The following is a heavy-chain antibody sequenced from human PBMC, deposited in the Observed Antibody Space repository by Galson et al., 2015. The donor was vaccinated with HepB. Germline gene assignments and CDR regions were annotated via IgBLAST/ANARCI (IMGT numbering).Heavy chain of an antibody. V-gene: IGHV3-49*03. CDR3: TRGGSLGQSDYYDSSGYYWHFDY. CDR2: IRSKAYGGTT. Sequence: SLRLSCAASGFTFGDYAMSWFRQAPGKGLEWVGFIRSKAYGGTTEYAASVKGRFTISRDDSKSIAYLQMNSLKTEDTAVYYCTRGGSLGQSDYYDSSGYYWHFDYWGQGTLVTVSS. D-gene: IGHD3-22*01. J-gene: IGHJ4*02. CDR1: GFTFGDYA.